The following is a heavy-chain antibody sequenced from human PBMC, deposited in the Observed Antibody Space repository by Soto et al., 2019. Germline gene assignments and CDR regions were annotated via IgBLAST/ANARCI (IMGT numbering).Heavy chain of an antibody. D-gene: IGHD2-8*01. CDR1: GGSISSYY. V-gene: IGHV4-59*01. CDR3: ARVGYCTNGVCQNAFDI. J-gene: IGHJ3*02. CDR2: IHYSGST. Sequence: SETLSLTCTVSGGSISSYYWSWIRQPPGKGLEWIGYIHYSGSTNYNPSLKSRVTISVDTSKNQFSLKLSSVTAADTAVYYCARVGYCTNGVCQNAFDIWGQGTMVTVSS.